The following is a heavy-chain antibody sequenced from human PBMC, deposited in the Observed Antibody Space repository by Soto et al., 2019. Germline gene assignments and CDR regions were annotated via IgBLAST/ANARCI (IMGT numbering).Heavy chain of an antibody. CDR1: GYTFTSYG. D-gene: IGHD3-10*01. Sequence: QVQLVQSGAEVKKPGASVKVSCKASGYTFTSYGISWVRQAPGQGLEWMGWISAYNGNTNYAQKLQGRVTMTTDTPTSTAYMELRSLRSDDTAVYYCARDDQPKYGSGSYTRFDPWGQGTLVTVSS. CDR3: ARDDQPKYGSGSYTRFDP. J-gene: IGHJ5*02. V-gene: IGHV1-18*01. CDR2: ISAYNGNT.